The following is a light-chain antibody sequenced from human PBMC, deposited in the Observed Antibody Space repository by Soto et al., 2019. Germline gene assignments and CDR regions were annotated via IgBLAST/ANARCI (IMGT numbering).Light chain of an antibody. CDR1: SSNIGAGYD. J-gene: IGLJ2*01. CDR3: QSYDSSLSGVV. V-gene: IGLV1-40*01. Sequence: QSVLTQPPSVSGAPGQRVTISCTGSSSNIGAGYDVHWYHQLPGTAPKLLIYGNTNRPSGVPDRFSGSKSGTSASLAITGLQAEDEADYYCQSYDSSLSGVVFDGGTKVTVL. CDR2: GNT.